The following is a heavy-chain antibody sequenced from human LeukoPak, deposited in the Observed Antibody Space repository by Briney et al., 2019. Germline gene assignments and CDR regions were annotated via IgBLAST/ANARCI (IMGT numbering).Heavy chain of an antibody. V-gene: IGHV1-46*01. D-gene: IGHD2-21*02. J-gene: IGHJ4*02. CDR1: GYTFTSYY. CDR3: ARAQGIVVVTASLGI. Sequence: ASVKVSCKASGYTFTSYYMHWVRQAPGQGLEWMGIINPSGGSTSYAQKFQGRVTMTRDTSTSTVYMELSSLRSEDTTVYYCARAQGIVVVTASLGIWGQGTLVTVPS. CDR2: INPSGGST.